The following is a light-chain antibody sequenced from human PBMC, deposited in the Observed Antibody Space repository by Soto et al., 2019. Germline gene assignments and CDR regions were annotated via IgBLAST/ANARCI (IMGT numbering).Light chain of an antibody. CDR1: SSDVGGYNY. V-gene: IGLV2-14*01. J-gene: IGLJ1*01. CDR2: EVS. CDR3: SSYTSSSTPYV. Sequence: LTQPASVSGSPGQSITISCTGTSSDVGGYNYVSWYQHHPGKAPKVMIYEVSNRPSGVSNRFSGSKSGNTASLTISGLQAEDEADYYCSSYTSSSTPYVFGTGTKVTVL.